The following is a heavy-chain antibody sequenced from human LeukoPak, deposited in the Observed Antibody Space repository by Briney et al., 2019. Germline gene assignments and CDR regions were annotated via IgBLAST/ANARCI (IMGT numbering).Heavy chain of an antibody. D-gene: IGHD3-3*01. Sequence: PSETLTLTCTVSGASISSYHWSWIRQPAGKGLEWIGRIYTSGITTYKPSLQSRVTMSVDTSKNQFSLRLTSVTAADTAVYYCARGPSARFFGVAKGAFDIWGQGTMVTVSS. J-gene: IGHJ3*02. CDR1: GASISSYH. CDR3: ARGPSARFFGVAKGAFDI. V-gene: IGHV4-4*07. CDR2: IYTSGIT.